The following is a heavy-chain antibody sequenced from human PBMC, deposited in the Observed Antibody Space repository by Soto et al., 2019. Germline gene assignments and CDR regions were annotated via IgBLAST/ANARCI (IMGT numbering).Heavy chain of an antibody. J-gene: IGHJ5*02. CDR3: ARHEWLCCSSTSCYEGRNWFDP. D-gene: IGHD2-2*01. Sequence: QLQLQESGPGLVKPSETLSLTCTVSGGSISSSSYYWGWIRQPPGKGLEWIGSIYYSGSTYYNPSLKSRVTISVDTSKNQFSLTLSSVSAADTAVYYCARHEWLCCSSTSCYEGRNWFDPWGQGTLVTVSS. CDR1: GGSISSSSYY. V-gene: IGHV4-39*01. CDR2: IYYSGST.